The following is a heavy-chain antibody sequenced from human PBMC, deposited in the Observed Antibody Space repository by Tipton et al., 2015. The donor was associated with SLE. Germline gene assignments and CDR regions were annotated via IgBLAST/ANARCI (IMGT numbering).Heavy chain of an antibody. Sequence: TLSLTCTVSGGSISSGGYYWSWIRQHPGKGLEWIGSIYDRGSTNYNPSLKSRVTISVDTSKNQVSLRLTSVTAADTAVYTCARHYNLFSAFDSWGQGTLVTVSS. J-gene: IGHJ4*02. CDR3: ARHYNLFSAFDS. D-gene: IGHD3-3*01. CDR1: GGSISSGGYY. V-gene: IGHV4-31*03. CDR2: IYDRGST.